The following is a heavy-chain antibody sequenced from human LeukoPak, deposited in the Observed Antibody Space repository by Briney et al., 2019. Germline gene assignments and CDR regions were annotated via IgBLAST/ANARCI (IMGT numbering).Heavy chain of an antibody. J-gene: IGHJ5*02. CDR3: ARALNHRWFDP. Sequence: GASVKVSCKASGYIFTSYGIGWVRQAPGQGLEWMGWISAYNGNTNYAQKLQGRVTMTTDTSTSTAYMELRSLRSDDTAVYYCARALNHRWFDPWGQGTLVTVSS. CDR2: ISAYNGNT. D-gene: IGHD3-16*02. CDR1: GYIFTSYG. V-gene: IGHV1-18*01.